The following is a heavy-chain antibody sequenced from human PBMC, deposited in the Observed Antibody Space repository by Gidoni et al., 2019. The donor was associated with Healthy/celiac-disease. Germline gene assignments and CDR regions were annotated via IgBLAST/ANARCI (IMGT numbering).Heavy chain of an antibody. V-gene: IGHV4-59*01. CDR3: ARMPQRSYSSGWPPGYYYYGMDV. Sequence: QVQLQESGPGLVKPSETLSLTCTVSGGSISSYYWRWIRQPPGKGLEWIGYIYYSGSTNYNPSLKSRVTISVDTSKNQFSLKLSSVTAADTAVYYCARMPQRSYSSGWPPGYYYYGMDVWGQGTTVTVSS. J-gene: IGHJ6*02. CDR1: GGSISSYY. D-gene: IGHD6-19*01. CDR2: IYYSGST.